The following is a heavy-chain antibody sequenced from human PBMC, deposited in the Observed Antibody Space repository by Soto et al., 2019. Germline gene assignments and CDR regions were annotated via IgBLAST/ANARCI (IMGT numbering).Heavy chain of an antibody. J-gene: IGHJ4*02. V-gene: IGHV4-30-4*01. CDR2: IYYSGST. Sequence: SETLSLTCTVSGGSISSGDYYWSWIRQPPGKGLEWIGYIYYSGSTYYNPSLKSRVTISVDTSKNQFSLKLSSVTAADTAVYYCARSAARYCSGGSCYTDLHFDYWGQGTLVTVSS. CDR1: GGSISSGDYY. D-gene: IGHD2-15*01. CDR3: ARSAARYCSGGSCYTDLHFDY.